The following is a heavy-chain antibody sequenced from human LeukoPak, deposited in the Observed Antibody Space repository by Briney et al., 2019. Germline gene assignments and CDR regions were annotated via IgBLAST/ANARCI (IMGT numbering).Heavy chain of an antibody. D-gene: IGHD3-16*01. CDR2: IYYSGST. J-gene: IGHJ3*02. Sequence: PSETLSLTCTVSGGSISSYYWSWNRQPPGKGLEWIGYIYYSGSTNYNPSLKSRVTISVDTSKSQFSLKLSSVTAADTAVYYCARTTDWGAFDIWGQGTMVTVSS. CDR3: ARTTDWGAFDI. V-gene: IGHV4-59*01. CDR1: GGSISSYY.